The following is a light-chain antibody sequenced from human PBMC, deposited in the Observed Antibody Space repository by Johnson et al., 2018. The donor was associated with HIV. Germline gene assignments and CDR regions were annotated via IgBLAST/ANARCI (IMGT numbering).Light chain of an antibody. CDR1: SSNFGNNY. CDR2: DNN. J-gene: IGLJ1*01. V-gene: IGLV1-51*01. CDR3: GTWDSSLSAGV. Sequence: QSVLSQPPSVSAAPGQKVTISCSTNSSNFGNNYVSWYQQLPGTAPKLLIYDNNKRPSGIPARFSGSKSGTSATLDITGLQTGDEADYYCGTWDSSLSAGVFGTGTKVTVL.